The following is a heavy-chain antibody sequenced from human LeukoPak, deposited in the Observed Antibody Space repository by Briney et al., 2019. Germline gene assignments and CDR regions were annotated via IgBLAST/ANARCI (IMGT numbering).Heavy chain of an antibody. Sequence: GGSLRLSCAASGFTVSSNYMSWVRQAPGKGLEWVSVIYSGGSTYYADSVEGRFTISRDNSKSTLYLQMNSLRAEDTAVYYCARDNRRGLDVWGKGTAVTVSS. CDR1: GFTVSSNY. CDR2: IYSGGST. J-gene: IGHJ6*04. D-gene: IGHD2/OR15-2a*01. CDR3: ARDNRRGLDV. V-gene: IGHV3-66*02.